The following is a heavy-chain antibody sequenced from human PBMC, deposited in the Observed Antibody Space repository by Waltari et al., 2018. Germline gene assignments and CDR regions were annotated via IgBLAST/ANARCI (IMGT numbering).Heavy chain of an antibody. V-gene: IGHV4-4*02. D-gene: IGHD5-12*01. CDR2: VHSSGKP. J-gene: IGHJ4*02. Sequence: QLRLQESGPGLVRPSGTLSLTCDVSGDSVSSTYWGSWVRQSPGKGLEWIGQVHSSGKPNYDPACASRVSVSRHTPANQFSRTVTSATAADTAVYYCGRDRGRGLYLDSWGQGTLVTVSP. CDR1: GDSVSSTYW. CDR3: GRDRGRGLYLDS.